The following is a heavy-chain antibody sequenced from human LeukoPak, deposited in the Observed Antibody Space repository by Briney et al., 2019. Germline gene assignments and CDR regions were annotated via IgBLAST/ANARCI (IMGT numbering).Heavy chain of an antibody. V-gene: IGHV4-39*01. CDR2: IYYSGST. Sequence: SETLSLTCTVSGGSISSSSHYWGWIRQPPGKGLEWIGSIYYSGSTYYNPSLKSRVTISVDTSKNQFSLKLSSVTAADTAVYYCARYLPNWNYGYWGQGTLVTVSS. J-gene: IGHJ4*02. CDR1: GGSISSSSHY. D-gene: IGHD1-7*01. CDR3: ARYLPNWNYGY.